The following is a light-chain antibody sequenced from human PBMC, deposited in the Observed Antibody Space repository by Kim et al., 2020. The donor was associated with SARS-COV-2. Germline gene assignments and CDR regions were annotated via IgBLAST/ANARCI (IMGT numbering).Light chain of an antibody. V-gene: IGKV1-39*01. J-gene: IGKJ5*01. CDR2: AAS. CDR1: QNMANY. Sequence: DIQLTQSPSSLSASVGDRVTITCRASQNMANYLNWYRQKPGNAPNLLIYAASSLQSGVPSRFSGNGSGTDFTLTISSLQPEDFATYYCQQSYSNPPTFGQGTRLEIK. CDR3: QQSYSNPPT.